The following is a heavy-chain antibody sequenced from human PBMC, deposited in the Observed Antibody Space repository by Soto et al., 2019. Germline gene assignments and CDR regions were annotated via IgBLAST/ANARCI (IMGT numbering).Heavy chain of an antibody. CDR2: ISYDGSNK. Sequence: QVQLVESGGGVVQPGRSLRLSCAASGFTFSSYGMHWVRQAPGKGLEWVAVISYDGSNKYYADSVKGRFTISRDNSKNTLYLQMNSLRAEDTAVYYCAKTLPRYCISTSCYRGFDYWGQGTLVTVSS. CDR1: GFTFSSYG. D-gene: IGHD2-2*02. V-gene: IGHV3-30*18. J-gene: IGHJ4*02. CDR3: AKTLPRYCISTSCYRGFDY.